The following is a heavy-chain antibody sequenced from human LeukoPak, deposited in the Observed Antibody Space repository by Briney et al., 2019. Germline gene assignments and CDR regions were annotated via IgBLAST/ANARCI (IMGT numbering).Heavy chain of an antibody. V-gene: IGHV3-48*02. D-gene: IGHD4-17*01. Sequence: PGGSLRLSCAASGFTFSSYAMSWVRQAPGKGLEWVSYISSSSSTIYYADSVKGRFTISRDNAKNSLYLQMNSLRDEDTAVYYCALVTTVTYHYWGQGTLVTVSS. CDR1: GFTFSSYA. CDR3: ALVTTVTYHY. J-gene: IGHJ4*02. CDR2: ISSSSSTI.